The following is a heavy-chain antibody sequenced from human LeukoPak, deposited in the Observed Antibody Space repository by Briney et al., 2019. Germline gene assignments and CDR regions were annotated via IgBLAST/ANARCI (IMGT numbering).Heavy chain of an antibody. Sequence: SETLSLTCTVSGGSISSYYWSWIRQPPGKGLEWIGYIYYSGSTNYNPSLKSRVTISVDTSKNQFSLKLSSVNAADTAVYYCARDFTVIAAGGFDPWGQGTLVTVSS. CDR3: ARDFTVIAAGGFDP. J-gene: IGHJ5*02. V-gene: IGHV4-59*01. D-gene: IGHD6-13*01. CDR2: IYYSGST. CDR1: GGSISSYY.